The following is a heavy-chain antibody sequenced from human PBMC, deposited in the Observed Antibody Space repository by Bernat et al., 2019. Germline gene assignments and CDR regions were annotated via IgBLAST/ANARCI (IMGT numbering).Heavy chain of an antibody. CDR2: INSDWSST. D-gene: IGHD3-3*01. Sequence: EVQLVESGGGLVQPGGSLRLPCAASGFTFSSYWMHWVRQAPGKGLVWVSRINSDWSSTSYADSVKGRFTISRDNAKNTLYLQMNSLRAEDTAVYYCARVRVTIFGVVIGLDYWGQGTLVTVSS. V-gene: IGHV3-74*01. J-gene: IGHJ4*02. CDR3: ARVRVTIFGVVIGLDY. CDR1: GFTFSSYW.